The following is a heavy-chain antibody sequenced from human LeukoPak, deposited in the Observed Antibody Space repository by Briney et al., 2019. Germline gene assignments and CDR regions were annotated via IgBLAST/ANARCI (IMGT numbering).Heavy chain of an antibody. D-gene: IGHD3-16*01. CDR3: ASVPLRGDAFDI. V-gene: IGHV3-7*01. Sequence: GGSLRLSCAASGFTFNTYWVSWVRQAPGKGLEWVANINQHGGDKNYLDSVKGRFTISRDNAQNSLYLQMNSLRAEDTAVYYCASVPLRGDAFDIWGQGTMVTVSS. J-gene: IGHJ3*02. CDR1: GFTFNTYW. CDR2: INQHGGDK.